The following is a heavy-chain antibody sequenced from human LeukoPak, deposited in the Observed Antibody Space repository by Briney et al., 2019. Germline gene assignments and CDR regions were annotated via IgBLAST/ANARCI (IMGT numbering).Heavy chain of an antibody. V-gene: IGHV1-69*05. CDR3: ARDRLGDFWSGYYSAMIVADY. CDR1: GGTFSSYA. J-gene: IGHJ4*02. CDR2: IIPIFGTA. Sequence: SVKVSCKASGGTFSSYAISWVRQAPGQGLEWMGRIIPIFGTANYAQKLQGRVTMTTDTSTSTAYMELRSLRSDDTAVYYCARDRLGDFWSGYYSAMIVADYWGQGTLVTVSS. D-gene: IGHD3-3*01.